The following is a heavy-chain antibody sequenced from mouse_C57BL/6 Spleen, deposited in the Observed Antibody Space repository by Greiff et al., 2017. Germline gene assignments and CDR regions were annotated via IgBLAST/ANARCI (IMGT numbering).Heavy chain of an antibody. V-gene: IGHV5-17*01. D-gene: IGHD3-1*01. CDR2: ISSGSSTI. J-gene: IGHJ2*01. CDR1: GFTFSDYG. CDR3: ARGANFDY. Sequence: EVKVVESGGGLVKPGGSLKLSCAASGFTFSDYGMHWVRQAPEKGLEWVAYISSGSSTIYYADTVKGRFTISRDNAKNTLFLKMTSLGSEDTAMYYCARGANFDYWGQGTTLTVSS.